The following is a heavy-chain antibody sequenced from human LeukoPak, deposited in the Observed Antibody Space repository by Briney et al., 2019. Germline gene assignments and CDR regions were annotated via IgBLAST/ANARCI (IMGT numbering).Heavy chain of an antibody. CDR2: INHSGST. J-gene: IGHJ5*02. CDR3: ARGLVGYRRSWYLNWFVP. D-gene: IGHD6-13*01. V-gene: IGHV4-34*01. Sequence: SETLSLTCAVYGGSFSGYYWSWIRQPPGKGLEWIGEINHSGSTNYNPSLKSRVTISVDTSKNQFSLTLSSVTPADTAVYYCARGLVGYRRSWYLNWFVPWGEGTLVTVSS. CDR1: GGSFSGYY.